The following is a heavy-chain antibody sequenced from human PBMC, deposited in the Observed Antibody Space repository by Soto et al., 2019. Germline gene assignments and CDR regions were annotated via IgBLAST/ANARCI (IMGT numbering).Heavy chain of an antibody. D-gene: IGHD1-1*01. CDR2: ISFDGRNK. V-gene: IGHV3-30*03. J-gene: IGHJ6*03. CDR3: VTSLQVQSTIYYYYYYVDV. CDR1: GFTFSSYG. Sequence: QVHLVESGGGVVQPGRSLRISCVASGFTFSSYGFHWVRQAPGKGLEWVAIISFDGRNKFYADSVRGRFNISRDNSRNTVSPQMNSLRPEDIAVYDCVTSLQVQSTIYYYYYYVDVWGKGTTVTVSS.